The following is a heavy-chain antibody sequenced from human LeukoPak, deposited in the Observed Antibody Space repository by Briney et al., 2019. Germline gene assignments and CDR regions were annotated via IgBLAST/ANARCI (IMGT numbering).Heavy chain of an antibody. CDR3: ARDGGWYKRGLDYYYYYMDV. D-gene: IGHD6-19*01. Sequence: GGSLRLSCVASELPFSTYWMTWVRQAPGKGLEWVANIKPDGSEKHYVDSVKGRFTISRDNAKNSLYLQMNSLRPEDTAFYYCARDGGWYKRGLDYYYYYMDVWGKGTTVTVSS. CDR1: ELPFSTYW. V-gene: IGHV3-7*03. CDR2: IKPDGSEK. J-gene: IGHJ6*03.